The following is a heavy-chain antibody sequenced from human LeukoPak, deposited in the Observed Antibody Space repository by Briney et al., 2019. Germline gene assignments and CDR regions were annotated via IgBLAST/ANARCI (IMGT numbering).Heavy chain of an antibody. D-gene: IGHD2-21*02. J-gene: IGHJ5*02. CDR3: ARDRAAYCGGDCYPNWFDP. CDR1: GGSISSGSYY. Sequence: SQTLSLTCTVSGGSISSGSYYWSWIRQPAGKGLEWIGRIYTSGSTNYNPSLKSRVTISVDTSKNQFSPKLSSVTAADTAVYYCARDRAAYCGGDCYPNWFDPWGQGTLVTVSS. CDR2: IYTSGST. V-gene: IGHV4-61*02.